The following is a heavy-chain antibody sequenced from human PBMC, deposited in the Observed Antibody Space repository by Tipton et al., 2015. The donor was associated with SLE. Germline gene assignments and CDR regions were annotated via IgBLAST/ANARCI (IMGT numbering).Heavy chain of an antibody. Sequence: TLSLTCAVYGGSFSGYYWRWIRQPPGKGLEWIGEINHSGSTNYNPSLKSRVTISVDTSKNQFSLKLSSVTAADTAVYYCARREGIAAAGIIDWGQGTLVTVSS. CDR2: INHSGST. CDR3: ARREGIAAAGIID. J-gene: IGHJ4*02. CDR1: GGSFSGYY. V-gene: IGHV4-34*01. D-gene: IGHD6-13*01.